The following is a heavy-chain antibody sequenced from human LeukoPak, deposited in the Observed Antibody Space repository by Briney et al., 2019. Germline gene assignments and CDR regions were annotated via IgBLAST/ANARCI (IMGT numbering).Heavy chain of an antibody. D-gene: IGHD3-10*01. V-gene: IGHV4-59*01. Sequence: PSETLSLTCTVSGDSISSYYWSWIRQPPGKGLEWIGYIYYSGSTNYNPSLKSRVTISVDTSKNQFSLKLSSVTAADTAVYYCARSSGSGSYGYWGQGTLVTVSS. CDR3: ARSSGSGSYGY. J-gene: IGHJ4*02. CDR2: IYYSGST. CDR1: GDSISSYY.